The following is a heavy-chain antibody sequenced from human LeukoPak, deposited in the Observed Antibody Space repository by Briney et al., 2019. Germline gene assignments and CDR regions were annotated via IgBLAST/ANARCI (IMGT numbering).Heavy chain of an antibody. J-gene: IGHJ6*02. CDR1: GYTFTSYD. D-gene: IGHD3-3*01. CDR2: MNPNSGNT. CDR3: ARGRETYYDFWSGSYYYYYGMDV. V-gene: IGHV1-8*01. Sequence: GASVKVSCKASGYTFTSYDINWVRQATGQGLEWMGWMNPNSGNTGYAQKFQGRVTMTRNTSISTAYMELSSLRSEDTAVYYCARGRETYYDFWSGSYYYYYGMDVWGQGTTVTVSS.